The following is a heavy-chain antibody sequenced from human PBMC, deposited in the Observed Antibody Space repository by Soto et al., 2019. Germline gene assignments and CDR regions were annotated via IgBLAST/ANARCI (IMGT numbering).Heavy chain of an antibody. J-gene: IGHJ6*02. Sequence: PGRSLRLSCAASGFTFSSYSMNWVRQAPGKGLEWVSSISSGSSYIYYADSVKGRFTISRDNAKNSLYLQMNSLRAEDTAVYYCARSSGGSGKLWNYYGMDVWGQGTTVTVS. V-gene: IGHV3-21*06. CDR1: GFTFSSYS. CDR3: ARSSGGSGKLWNYYGMDV. CDR2: ISSGSSYI. D-gene: IGHD3-10*01.